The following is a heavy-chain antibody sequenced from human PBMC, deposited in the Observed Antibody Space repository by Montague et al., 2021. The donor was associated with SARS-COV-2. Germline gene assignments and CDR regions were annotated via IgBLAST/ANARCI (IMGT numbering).Heavy chain of an antibody. D-gene: IGHD3-10*01. CDR3: ARLRDGVVPSPILGVGPYHSYYYMDV. V-gene: IGHV4-34*01. CDR1: GGSFSRYY. J-gene: IGHJ6*03. Sequence: SETLSLTCAVYGGSFSRYYWSWIRQPPGKGLEWIGEISQSGNTKYNPSLQSPVSISLDTSRNQFSLKVRSVTAADTAIYYCARLRDGVVPSPILGVGPYHSYYYMDVWGRGTTVTVSS. CDR2: ISQSGNT.